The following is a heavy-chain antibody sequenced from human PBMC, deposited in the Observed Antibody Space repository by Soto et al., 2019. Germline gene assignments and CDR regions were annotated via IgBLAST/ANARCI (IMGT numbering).Heavy chain of an antibody. V-gene: IGHV3-48*03. CDR2: ISSSGSTI. Sequence: GGSLRLSCAASGFTFSSYEMNWVRQAPGKGLEWVSYISSSGSTIYYADSVKGRFTISRDNAKNSLYLQMNSLRAEDTAVYYYAVVPAAISSKAWYYGMDVWGQATTVTVSS. CDR3: AVVPAAISSKAWYYGMDV. J-gene: IGHJ6*02. D-gene: IGHD2-2*02. CDR1: GFTFSSYE.